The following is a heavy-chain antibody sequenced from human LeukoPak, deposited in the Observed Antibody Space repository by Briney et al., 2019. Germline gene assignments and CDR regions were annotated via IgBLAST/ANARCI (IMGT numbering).Heavy chain of an antibody. CDR2: ISYDGSNK. CDR1: GFTFSSYA. D-gene: IGHD3-10*01. V-gene: IGHV3-30*04. Sequence: GGSLRPSCAASGFTFSSYAMHWVRQAPGKGLEWVAVISYDGSNKYYADSVKGRFTISRDNSKNTLYLQMNSLRAEDTAVYYCARGITMVRGVHPYWGQGTLVTVSS. J-gene: IGHJ4*02. CDR3: ARGITMVRGVHPY.